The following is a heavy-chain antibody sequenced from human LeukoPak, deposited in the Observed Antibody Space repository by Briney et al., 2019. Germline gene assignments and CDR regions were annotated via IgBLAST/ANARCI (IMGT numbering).Heavy chain of an antibody. D-gene: IGHD2-15*01. CDR2: ISYSGST. CDR1: GGSLSPYY. Sequence: SETLSLTCTVSGGSLSPYYWSWIRQSPGKGLEWIGYISYSGSTNSHPSLKSRVTISVDMSKPQFYLELSSVTAADTAVYYCARGYYYFDYWGQGTLVTVSS. CDR3: ARGYYYFDY. V-gene: IGHV4-59*01. J-gene: IGHJ4*02.